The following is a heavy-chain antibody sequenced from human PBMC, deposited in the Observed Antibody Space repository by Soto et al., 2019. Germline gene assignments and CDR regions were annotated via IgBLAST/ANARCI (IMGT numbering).Heavy chain of an antibody. D-gene: IGHD3-3*01. CDR3: AKLYYDFWSGFLPSPIDY. J-gene: IGHJ4*02. CDR2: ISGSGGST. Sequence: GGSLRLSCATSGFTFSSYAMSWVRQAPGKGLEWVSAISGSGGSTYYADSVKGRFTISRDNSKNTLYLQMNSLRAEDTAVYYCAKLYYDFWSGFLPSPIDYWGQGTLVTVSS. CDR1: GFTFSSYA. V-gene: IGHV3-23*01.